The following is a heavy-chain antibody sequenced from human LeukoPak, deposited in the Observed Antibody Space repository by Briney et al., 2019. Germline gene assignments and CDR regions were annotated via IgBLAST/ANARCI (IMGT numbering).Heavy chain of an antibody. CDR2: INTNTGNP. V-gene: IGHV7-4-1*02. Sequence: ASVKVSCKASGYTFTTYAMNWVRQAPGQGLEWMGWINTNTGNPTYAQGFTGRFVFSLDTSVSTAYLQISSLKAEDTAVYYCARVKRLRSGNWFDPWGQGTLVTVSS. J-gene: IGHJ5*02. CDR1: GYTFTTYA. D-gene: IGHD3-16*01. CDR3: ARVKRLRSGNWFDP.